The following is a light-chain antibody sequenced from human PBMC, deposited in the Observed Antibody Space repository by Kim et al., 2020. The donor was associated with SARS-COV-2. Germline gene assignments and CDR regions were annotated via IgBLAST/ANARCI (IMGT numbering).Light chain of an antibody. CDR3: QSYDRSTLV. CDR1: SGSLGSNY. Sequence: GKTVTLSRTLSSGSLGSNYVQWYQQRPGSAPLTVIYEDKQRPSGVPDRFSGSIHSSSNSASLVISGLKTEDEAVYCCQSYDRSTLVFGCGAQLTVL. J-gene: IGLJ3*02. V-gene: IGLV6-57*03. CDR2: EDK.